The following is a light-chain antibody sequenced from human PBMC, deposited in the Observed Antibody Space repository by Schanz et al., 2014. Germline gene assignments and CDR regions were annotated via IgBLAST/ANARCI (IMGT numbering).Light chain of an antibody. CDR1: SSNIGSNV. CDR2: DTD. CDR3: AAWDDSLSGWV. V-gene: IGLV1-47*01. Sequence: QSVLTQPPSASGTPGQRVTISCSGSSSNIGSNVVNWFRQLPGTAPRLLIFDTDQRPSGVPDRFSGSKSGTSASLAISGLRSEDEGDYYCAAWDDSLSGWVFGGGTKLTVL. J-gene: IGLJ3*02.